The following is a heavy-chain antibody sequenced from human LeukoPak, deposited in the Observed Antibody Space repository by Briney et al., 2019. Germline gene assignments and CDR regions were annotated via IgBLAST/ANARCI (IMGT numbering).Heavy chain of an antibody. J-gene: IGHJ4*02. CDR2: IYYSGST. V-gene: IGHV4-39*07. D-gene: IGHD1-26*01. Sequence: PSETLSLTCTVSGGSISMSNYYWGWIRQPPGKGLEWIGSIYYSGSTYYNPSLKSRVTISVDTSKNQFSLKLNSVTAADTAVYYCARRGLYSGSHFDYWGQGTLVTVS. CDR1: GGSISMSNYY. CDR3: ARRGLYSGSHFDY.